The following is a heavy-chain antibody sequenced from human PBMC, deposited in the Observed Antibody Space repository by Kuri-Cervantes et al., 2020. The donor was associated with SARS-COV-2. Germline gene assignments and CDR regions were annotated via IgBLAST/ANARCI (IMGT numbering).Heavy chain of an antibody. V-gene: IGHV4-30-4*08. J-gene: IGHJ6*03. CDR1: GGSLSSGDYY. D-gene: IGHD3-3*01. CDR3: ARDSRSSYLVLLDRYYYSYMYV. CDR2: IYYSGSA. Sequence: SETLSLTCTVSGGSLSSGDYYWTWVRQPPGKGLEWIGNIYYSGSASYNPSLKSRLTMSLDMSKSQFSLKLNSVTAADTAVYFCARDSRSSYLVLLDRYYYSYMYVWGKGTKVTVSS.